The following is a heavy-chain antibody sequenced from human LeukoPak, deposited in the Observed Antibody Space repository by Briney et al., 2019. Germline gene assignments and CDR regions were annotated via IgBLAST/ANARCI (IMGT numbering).Heavy chain of an antibody. J-gene: IGHJ4*02. V-gene: IGHV4-39*01. CDR2: IYYSGST. Sequence: SETLSLTCTVSGGSISSSSYYWGWIRQPPGKGLEWIGSIYYSGSTYYNPSLKSRVTISVDTSKNQFSLKLSSVTAADTAVYYCARSRHCSSTSCYMKGTDYWGQGTLVTVSS. CDR3: ARSRHCSSTSCYMKGTDY. D-gene: IGHD2-2*02. CDR1: GGSISSSSYY.